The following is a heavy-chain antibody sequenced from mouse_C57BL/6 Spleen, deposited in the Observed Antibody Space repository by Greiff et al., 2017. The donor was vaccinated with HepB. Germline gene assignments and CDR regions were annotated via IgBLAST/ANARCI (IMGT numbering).Heavy chain of an antibody. CDR3: ARHGWDDGYYDY. Sequence: VKLMESGAELVKPGASVKLSCKASGYTFTEYTIHWVKQRSGQGLEWIGWFYPGSGSIKYNEKFKDKATLTADKSSSTVYMERSRLTSEDSAVYCGARHGWDDGYYDYWGQGTTLTVSS. V-gene: IGHV1-62-2*01. CDR2: FYPGSGSI. CDR1: GYTFTEYT. D-gene: IGHD2-3*01. J-gene: IGHJ2*01.